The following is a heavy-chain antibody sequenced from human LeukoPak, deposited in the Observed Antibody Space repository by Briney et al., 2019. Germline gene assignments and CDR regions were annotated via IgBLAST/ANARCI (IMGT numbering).Heavy chain of an antibody. CDR1: GGSISSGDYY. CDR3: AREVGKSSGSYIGPVDY. Sequence: PSETLSLTCTVSGGSISSGDYYWSWIRQPPGKGLEWIGYIYYSGSTYYNPSLKSRVTISVDTSKNQFSLKLSSVTAADTAVYYCAREVGKSSGSYIGPVDYWGQGTLVTVSS. V-gene: IGHV4-30-4*01. D-gene: IGHD1-26*01. CDR2: IYYSGST. J-gene: IGHJ4*02.